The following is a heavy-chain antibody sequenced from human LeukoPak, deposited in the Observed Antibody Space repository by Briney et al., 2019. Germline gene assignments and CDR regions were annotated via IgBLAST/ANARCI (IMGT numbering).Heavy chain of an antibody. CDR2: ISGSGGST. Sequence: GGSLRLSCAASGFTFSSYAMSWVRQAPGKGLERVSAISGSGGSTYYADSVKGRFTISRDNSKNTLYLQMNSLRAEDTAVYYCAKGSSSYGYFDYWGQGTLVTVSS. CDR1: GFTFSSYA. D-gene: IGHD6-13*01. V-gene: IGHV3-23*01. J-gene: IGHJ4*02. CDR3: AKGSSSYGYFDY.